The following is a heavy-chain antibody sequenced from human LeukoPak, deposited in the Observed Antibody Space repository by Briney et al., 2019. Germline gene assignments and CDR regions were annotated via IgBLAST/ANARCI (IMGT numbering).Heavy chain of an antibody. D-gene: IGHD6-13*01. CDR2: IYYSGST. CDR1: GGSISSSSYY. CDR3: ARQGGVVLAAANYFYY. V-gene: IGHV4-39*01. J-gene: IGHJ4*02. Sequence: SETLSLTCTFSGGSISSSSYYWGWIRQPPGKGLEWNASIYYSGSTSYNPSLKSRVTISVGTSTHQCSLKLSSGTPADTAVYYCARQGGVVLAAANYFYYWGQRTLGTASS.